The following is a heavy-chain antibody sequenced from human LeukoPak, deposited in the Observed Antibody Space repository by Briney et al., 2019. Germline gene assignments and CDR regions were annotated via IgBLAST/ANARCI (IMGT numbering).Heavy chain of an antibody. V-gene: IGHV3-23*01. CDR1: GFTFSNHA. CDR2: IGGNGVST. CDR3: ARCTKYTTGWCNWFDP. D-gene: IGHD6-19*01. J-gene: IGHJ5*02. Sequence: GGSLRLSCAASGFTFSNHAMSWVRQTPGKGLEWVSSIGGNGVSTYYADSVKGRFTISRDNSKDTLYLQMNSLSAEDTAVYYCARCTKYTTGWCNWFDPWGQGTLVTVSS.